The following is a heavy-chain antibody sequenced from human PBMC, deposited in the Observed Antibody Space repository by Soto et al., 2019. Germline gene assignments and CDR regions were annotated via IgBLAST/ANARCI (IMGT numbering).Heavy chain of an antibody. CDR2: LYNAGSA. Sequence: SETLSLTCPVSGGSISRYYWSWIRQPPGKGLEWIGYLYNAGSAIYNPSLKSRVTISVDMSQNQFSLNLNYVTAADTAVYYCARDLWGYCGTDCYPLDVWGQGTTVTVSS. CDR1: GGSISRYY. D-gene: IGHD2-21*02. J-gene: IGHJ6*02. V-gene: IGHV4-59*01. CDR3: ARDLWGYCGTDCYPLDV.